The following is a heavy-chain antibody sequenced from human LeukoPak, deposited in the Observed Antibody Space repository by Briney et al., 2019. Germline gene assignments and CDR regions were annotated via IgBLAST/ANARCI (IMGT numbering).Heavy chain of an antibody. Sequence: PSETLSLTCAVYGGSFSGYYWSWIRQPPGKGLEWIGEINHSGSTNYNPSLKSRVTISVDTSKNQFSLKLSSVTAADTAVYYCAGGSYYDRYFDYWGQGTLVTVSS. CDR2: INHSGST. J-gene: IGHJ4*02. CDR1: GGSFSGYY. CDR3: AGGSYYDRYFDY. V-gene: IGHV4-34*01. D-gene: IGHD1-26*01.